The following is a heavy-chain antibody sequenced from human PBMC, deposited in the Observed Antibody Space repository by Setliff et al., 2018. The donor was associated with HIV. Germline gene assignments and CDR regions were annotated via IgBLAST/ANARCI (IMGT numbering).Heavy chain of an antibody. CDR2: VHTSGWT. J-gene: IGHJ5*02. Sequence: SGTLSLTCAVSGVSINTGTYYTYYWTWIRQPAGKGLEWIGHVHTSGWTTYNPSLRSRVNISIDMSKNQFSLQLSSVTAADTAVYYCARGRAAAVGRLWFDPWGQGTLVTVSS. CDR3: ARGRAAAVGRLWFDP. CDR1: GVSINTGTYYTYY. V-gene: IGHV4-61*09. D-gene: IGHD6-13*01.